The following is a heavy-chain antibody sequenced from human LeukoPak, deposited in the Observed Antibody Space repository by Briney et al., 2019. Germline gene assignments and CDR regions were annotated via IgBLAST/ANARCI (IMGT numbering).Heavy chain of an antibody. CDR2: INTDETIA. CDR3: ARGVAGSGSYYNVGFDF. J-gene: IGHJ4*02. V-gene: IGHV3-74*01. Sequence: PGGSQRLSCAASGFAFTTYWMHWVRQAPGKGLVWVSRINTDETIANYADSVTGRSTISRDNAKNTLHLQMNSLRVEDTAVYYCARGVAGSGSYYNVGFDFWGQGALVTVSS. CDR1: GFAFTTYW. D-gene: IGHD3-10*01.